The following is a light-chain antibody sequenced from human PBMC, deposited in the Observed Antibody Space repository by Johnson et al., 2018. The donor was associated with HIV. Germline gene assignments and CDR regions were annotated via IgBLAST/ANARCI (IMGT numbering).Light chain of an antibody. Sequence: QSVLTQPPSVSAAPGQKVTISCSGSSSNIGNNLASWYQQLPGTAPKLLIYDNNKRPSGIPDRFSGSKSGTSATLGITGLQTGDEADYYCGTWDSSLSAYVFGTGTKVTVL. V-gene: IGLV1-51*01. CDR1: SSNIGNNL. CDR3: GTWDSSLSAYV. J-gene: IGLJ1*01. CDR2: DNN.